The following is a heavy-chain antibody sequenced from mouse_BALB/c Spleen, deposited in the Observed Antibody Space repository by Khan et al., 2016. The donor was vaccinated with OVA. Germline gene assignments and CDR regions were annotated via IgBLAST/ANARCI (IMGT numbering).Heavy chain of an antibody. J-gene: IGHJ2*02. D-gene: IGHD1-1*01. CDR2: ISYSGNT. Sequence: EVQLQESGPGLVKPSQSLSLTCTVTGYSITSDYAWNWIRQFPENKLEWMGFISYSGNTKYNTSLKSRFSITRDTSKNQFFLQLNSVTTEDTATYYCARVYGGDFDYWGQGTSLTVSS. V-gene: IGHV3-2*02. CDR1: GYSITSDYA. CDR3: ARVYGGDFDY.